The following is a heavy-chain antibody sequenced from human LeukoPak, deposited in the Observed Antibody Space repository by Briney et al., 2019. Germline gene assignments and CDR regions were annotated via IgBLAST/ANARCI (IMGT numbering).Heavy chain of an antibody. V-gene: IGHV3-73*01. CDR1: GFTFSGSA. Sequence: GGSLRLSCAASGFTFSGSAMHWVRQASGKGLEWVGRIRSKANSYATAYAASVKGRFTISRDDSKNTEYLQMNSLKTEDTAVYYCTRRSSNTTLVYNWFDPWGQGTLVTVSS. CDR2: IRSKANSYAT. J-gene: IGHJ5*02. CDR3: TRRSSNTTLVYNWFDP. D-gene: IGHD5/OR15-5a*01.